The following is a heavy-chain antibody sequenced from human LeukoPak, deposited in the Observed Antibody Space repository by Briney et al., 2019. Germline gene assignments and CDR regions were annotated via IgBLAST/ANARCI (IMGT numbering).Heavy chain of an antibody. CDR3: ARYSSSESLDY. CDR2: INHSGST. CDR1: GGSFSGYY. D-gene: IGHD6-6*01. V-gene: IGHV4-34*01. Sequence: PSETLSLTCAVYGGSFSGYYWSWIRQPPGKGLEWIGEINHSGSTNYNPSLKSRVTISVDTSKNQFSLKLSSVTAADTAVYYCARYSSSESLDYWGQGTLATVSS. J-gene: IGHJ4*02.